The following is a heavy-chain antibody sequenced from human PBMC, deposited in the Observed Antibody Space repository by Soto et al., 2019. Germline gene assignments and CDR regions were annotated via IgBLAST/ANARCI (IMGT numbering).Heavy chain of an antibody. CDR1: GFSISSGYY. Sequence: SETLSLTCAVSGFSISSGYYWGWIRQPPGKGLEWIGNIDHSGSTYYNLSLKSRVTISVDTSKNQFSLKLTSVTAADTAVYYCARGRQWLSRSNWFDPWGQGTLVTVSS. V-gene: IGHV4-38-2*01. D-gene: IGHD6-19*01. CDR3: ARGRQWLSRSNWFDP. CDR2: IDHSGST. J-gene: IGHJ5*02.